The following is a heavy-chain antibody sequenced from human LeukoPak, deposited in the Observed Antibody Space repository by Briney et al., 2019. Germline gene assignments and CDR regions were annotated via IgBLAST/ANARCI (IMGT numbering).Heavy chain of an antibody. CDR3: ARELPNYYDSSGYYPLGY. CDR1: GYTFTGYY. J-gene: IGHJ4*02. D-gene: IGHD3-22*01. CDR2: INPNSGGT. V-gene: IGHV1-2*02. Sequence: ASVKVSCKASGYTFTGYYMHWVRQAPGQGLEWMGWINPNSGGTNYAQKFQGRVTMTRGTSISTAYMELSRLRSDDTAVYYCARELPNYYDSSGYYPLGYWGQGTLVTISS.